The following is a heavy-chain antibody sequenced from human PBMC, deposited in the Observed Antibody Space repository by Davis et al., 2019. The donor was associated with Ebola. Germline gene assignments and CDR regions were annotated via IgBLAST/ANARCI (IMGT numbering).Heavy chain of an antibody. CDR3: AREGQQLGVSEY. CDR2: ISPFTHNT. V-gene: IGHV1-18*04. CDR1: GYVFIRND. J-gene: IGHJ4*02. D-gene: IGHD6-13*01. Sequence: AASVKVSCKASGYVFIRNDISWFRQAPGQGLEWMGWISPFTHNTHSAQKFQGRITMTTDGSTNTAYMDLTSLRSDDTAVYYCAREGQQLGVSEYWGQGTLVTVSS.